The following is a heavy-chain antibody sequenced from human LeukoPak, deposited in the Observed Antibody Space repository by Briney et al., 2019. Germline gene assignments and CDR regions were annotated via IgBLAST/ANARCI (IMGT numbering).Heavy chain of an antibody. CDR2: INAGNGNT. D-gene: IGHD2-21*02. CDR1: GYTFTSYA. CDR3: ARGPLGCGGDCYFDY. V-gene: IGHV1-3*01. Sequence: GASVKASCKASGYTFTSYAMHWVRQAPGQRLEWMGWINAGNGNTKYSQKFQGRVTITRDTSASTAYMELSSLRSEDTAVYYCARGPLGCGGDCYFDYWGQGTLVTVSS. J-gene: IGHJ4*02.